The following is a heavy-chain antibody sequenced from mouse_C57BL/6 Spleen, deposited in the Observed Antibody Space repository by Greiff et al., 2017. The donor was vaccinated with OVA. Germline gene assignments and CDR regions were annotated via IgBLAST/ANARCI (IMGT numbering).Heavy chain of an antibody. CDR3: TKGDYYGSAWFAY. D-gene: IGHD1-1*01. Sequence: VKLQESGAELVRPGASVTLSCKASGYTFTDYEMHWVKQTPVHGLEWIGAIDPETGGTAYNQKFKGKAILTADKSSSTAYMELRSLTSEDSAVYYCTKGDYYGSAWFAYWGQGTLVTVSA. J-gene: IGHJ3*01. CDR1: GYTFTDYE. V-gene: IGHV1-15*01. CDR2: IDPETGGT.